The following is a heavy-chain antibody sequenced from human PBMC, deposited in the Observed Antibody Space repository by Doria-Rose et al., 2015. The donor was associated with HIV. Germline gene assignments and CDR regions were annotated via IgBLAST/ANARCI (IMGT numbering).Heavy chain of an antibody. Sequence: QESGPVLVKPTETLTLTCTVSGVSLSSPGMGVSWIRQPPGKGLEWLAYIFSDDERSYKTSLKSRLTISRGTSKSQVVLTMTDTDPVDTATYYCARIKSSRWYHKYYFDFWGQGTLVIVSA. CDR1: GVSLSSPGMG. J-gene: IGHJ4*02. V-gene: IGHV2-26*01. CDR3: ARIKSSRWYHKYYFDF. D-gene: IGHD6-13*01. CDR2: IFSDDER.